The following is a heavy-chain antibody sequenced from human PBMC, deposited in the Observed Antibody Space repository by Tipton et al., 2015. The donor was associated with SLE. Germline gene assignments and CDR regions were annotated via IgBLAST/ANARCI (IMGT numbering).Heavy chain of an antibody. J-gene: IGHJ2*01. D-gene: IGHD4-23*01. Sequence: TLSLTCTVSGGSISSYYWSWIRQPPGKGLEWIGYIYYSGSTNYNPSLKSRVTISVDTSKNHFSLKLSSVTAADTAVYYCARGGGNANWYFDLWGRGTLVTVSS. CDR2: IYYSGST. CDR3: ARGGGNANWYFDL. V-gene: IGHV4-59*01. CDR1: GGSISSYY.